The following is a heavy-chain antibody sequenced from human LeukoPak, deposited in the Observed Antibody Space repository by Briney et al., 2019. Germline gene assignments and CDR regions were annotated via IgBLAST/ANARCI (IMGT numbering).Heavy chain of an antibody. Sequence: GGSLRLSCAASGFTFSSYGMHWVRQAPCKGLEWVAVIRYDESNKYYADSVKGRFTISRDNSKNTLYLQMNSLRAEDTAVYYCAKIRYCSGGSCYYFDYWGQGTLVTVSS. CDR1: GFTFSSYG. V-gene: IGHV3-30*02. J-gene: IGHJ4*02. CDR2: IRYDESNK. D-gene: IGHD2-15*01. CDR3: AKIRYCSGGSCYYFDY.